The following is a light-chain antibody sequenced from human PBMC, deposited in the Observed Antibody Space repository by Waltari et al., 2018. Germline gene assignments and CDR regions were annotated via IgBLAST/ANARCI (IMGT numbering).Light chain of an antibody. CDR1: SSNIGSHT. J-gene: IGLJ2*01. V-gene: IGLV1-44*01. CDR2: SNY. Sequence: QSVLTQPPSASGTPGQRVTISCSGSSSNIGSHTVNWYQQLPGTAPKLLIYSNYQRPSGVPDRFSGSRSGTSASLAISGLQSEDEADYYCSSYAGSNNPLFGGGTKLTVL. CDR3: SSYAGSNNPL.